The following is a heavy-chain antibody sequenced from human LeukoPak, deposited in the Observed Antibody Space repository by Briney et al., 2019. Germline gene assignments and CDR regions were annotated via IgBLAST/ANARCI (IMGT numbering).Heavy chain of an antibody. CDR1: GFTFSSYS. V-gene: IGHV3-21*01. J-gene: IGHJ6*02. Sequence: PGGSLRLSCAASGFTFSSYSMNWVRQAPGKGLEWVSSISSSSSYIYYADSVKGRFTISRDNAKNSLYLQMNSLSAEDTAVYYCARVMLWFGELLSGYYYGMDVWGQGTTVTVSS. D-gene: IGHD3-10*01. CDR2: ISSSSSYI. CDR3: ARVMLWFGELLSGYYYGMDV.